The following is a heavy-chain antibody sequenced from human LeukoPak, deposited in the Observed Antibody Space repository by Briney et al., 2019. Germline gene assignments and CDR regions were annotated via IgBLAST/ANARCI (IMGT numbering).Heavy chain of an antibody. Sequence: TSSETLSLTCTVSGGSISSSSYYWGWLRQPPGKGLEWIVNIYYSGSTYYNPSLKSRVTISVDTSKNRFSLKLSSVTTADTAVFYCARLTPKGSSGWQPFDSWGQGTLVTVSS. J-gene: IGHJ4*02. CDR3: ARLTPKGSSGWQPFDS. V-gene: IGHV4-39*01. CDR1: GGSISSSSYY. CDR2: IYYSGST. D-gene: IGHD6-19*01.